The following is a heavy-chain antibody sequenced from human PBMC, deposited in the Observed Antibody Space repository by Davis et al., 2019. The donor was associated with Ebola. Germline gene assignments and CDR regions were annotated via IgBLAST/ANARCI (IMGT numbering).Heavy chain of an antibody. Sequence: GGSLRLSCAASGFSFTNYAMSWVRQAPGKGLQWVSYIGGSGVGTYYADSVKGRFTISRDNAKNSLYLQMNSLRDEDTAVYYCARDDFWSYWGQGTLVTVSS. D-gene: IGHD3-3*01. J-gene: IGHJ4*02. CDR1: GFSFTNYA. CDR3: ARDDFWSY. CDR2: IGGSGVGT. V-gene: IGHV3-23*01.